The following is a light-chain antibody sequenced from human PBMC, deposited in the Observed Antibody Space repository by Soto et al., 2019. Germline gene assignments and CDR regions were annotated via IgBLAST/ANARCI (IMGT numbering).Light chain of an antibody. CDR3: QQLNSYPPWT. CDR2: GAS. J-gene: IGKJ1*01. V-gene: IGKV1-9*01. CDR1: QGISSY. Sequence: DAHVTLSPSFLSAFVGDTIAITCRASQGISSYLAAYQQKPGKGPKLLIFGASTLQSGVPSRFSGSGSGTDFTLTISSLQPEDFATYFCQQLNSYPPWTFGQGTKVAIK.